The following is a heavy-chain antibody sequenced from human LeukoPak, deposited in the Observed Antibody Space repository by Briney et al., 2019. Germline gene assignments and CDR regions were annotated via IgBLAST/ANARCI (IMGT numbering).Heavy chain of an antibody. Sequence: GGSLRLSCTASGFTVSSSYMSWVRQAPGKGLEWVSVIHAGGSTYHADSVKGRFTISRDKSKDALYLQMNSLRIEDTAVYYCARVAPDYYDPGDYWGQGTLVTVSS. CDR1: GFTVSSSY. D-gene: IGHD3-22*01. V-gene: IGHV3-66*01. J-gene: IGHJ4*02. CDR2: IHAGGST. CDR3: ARVAPDYYDPGDY.